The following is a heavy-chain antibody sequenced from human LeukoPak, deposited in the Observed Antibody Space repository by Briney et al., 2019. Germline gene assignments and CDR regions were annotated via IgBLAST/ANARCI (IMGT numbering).Heavy chain of an antibody. J-gene: IGHJ6*02. CDR2: IYYSGST. D-gene: IGHD2-2*01. Sequence: SETLSLTCTVSGGYISSSSYYWGWIRQPPGKGLEWIGSIYYSGSTYYNPSLKSRVTISVDTSKNQFSLKLSSVTAADSTVYYCVRIYCTSTSCYGDSYYGMDVWGQGTTVTVSS. V-gene: IGHV4-39*01. CDR1: GGYISSSSYY. CDR3: VRIYCTSTSCYGDSYYGMDV.